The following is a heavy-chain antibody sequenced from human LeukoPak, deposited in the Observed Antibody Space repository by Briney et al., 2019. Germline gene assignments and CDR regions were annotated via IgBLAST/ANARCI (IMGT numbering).Heavy chain of an antibody. CDR3: ARRRYYGSGSYYRHGQNWFDP. V-gene: IGHV4-34*01. CDR1: GGSFSGYY. Sequence: PSETLSLTCAVYGGSFSGYYWSWIRQPPGKGLEWIGEINHSGSTNYNPSLKSRVTISVDTSKNQFSLKLSSVTAADTAVYYCARRRYYGSGSYYRHGQNWFDPWGQGTLVTVSS. CDR2: INHSGST. J-gene: IGHJ5*02. D-gene: IGHD3-10*01.